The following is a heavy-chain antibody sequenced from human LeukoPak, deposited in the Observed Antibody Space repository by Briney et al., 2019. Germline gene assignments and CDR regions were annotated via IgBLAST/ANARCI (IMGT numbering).Heavy chain of an antibody. CDR3: ATFQAYANSGHLRPYFDY. D-gene: IGHD3-22*01. CDR2: SDPEDVKT. V-gene: IGHV1-24*01. J-gene: IGHJ4*02. CDR1: GYSLTELA. Sequence: GASGNLSFTISGYSLTELAIHLVRQAPGKGIEWMGGSDPEDVKTSFAEKFQGGVTFTEDTSTDTAFMELSRLRSDDTAVYYCATFQAYANSGHLRPYFDYWGQGTLVTVSS.